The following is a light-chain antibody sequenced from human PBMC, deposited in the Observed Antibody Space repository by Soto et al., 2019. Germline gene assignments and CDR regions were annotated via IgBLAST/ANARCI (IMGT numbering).Light chain of an antibody. Sequence: QSVLTQPASVSGSPGQSITISCTGTSSDVGGYNYVSWYQQHPGKVPKLMIYEVSNRPSGVSNRFSGTKSGNTASLTISGLQAEDEADYYGSSYTSSSTLVFGGGTKVTVL. V-gene: IGLV2-14*01. CDR3: SSYTSSSTLV. CDR2: EVS. CDR1: SSDVGGYNY. J-gene: IGLJ2*01.